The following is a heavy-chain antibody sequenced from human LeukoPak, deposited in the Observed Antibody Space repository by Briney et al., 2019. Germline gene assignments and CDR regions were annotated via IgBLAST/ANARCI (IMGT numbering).Heavy chain of an antibody. CDR1: GFSTCRVYF. Sequence: SETLSLTRALSGFSTCRVYFWGWIRQPPGKGLEWIGSIFHNGITYYNPSLTSPITISVDTSKNQFSLKLSSVTAADTAVYCCARRISTRRGETCSSTSCYFDYWGQGPLVTVSS. CDR2: IFHNGIT. D-gene: IGHD2-2*01. CDR3: ARRISTRRGETCSSTSCYFDY. V-gene: IGHV4-38-2*01. J-gene: IGHJ4*02.